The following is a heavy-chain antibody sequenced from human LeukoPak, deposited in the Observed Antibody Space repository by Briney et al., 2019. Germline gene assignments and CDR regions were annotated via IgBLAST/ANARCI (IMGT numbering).Heavy chain of an antibody. V-gene: IGHV3-48*03. CDR2: ISSSGSAI. CDR1: GFTFSSYE. Sequence: PGGSLRLSCAASGFTFSSYEMNWVRQAPGKGLEWVSHISSSGSAIYYADSVKGRFTISRDNAKNSLYLQMNSLRAEDTAVYYCVRVSSDGSFSDFWGQGTLVTVSS. D-gene: IGHD2-15*01. CDR3: VRVSSDGSFSDF. J-gene: IGHJ4*02.